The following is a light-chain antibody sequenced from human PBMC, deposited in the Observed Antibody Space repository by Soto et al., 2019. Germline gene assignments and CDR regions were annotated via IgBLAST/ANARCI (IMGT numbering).Light chain of an antibody. Sequence: QSALTQPASVSGSPGQSFTISCTGTSSDIGGYNFVSWYQQHPGKAPKLMIYDVTNRPPGLSDRFSGSKSGNTASLTISGLQAEDEADYYCSSYTTSSTLVFGGGTKLTVL. CDR2: DVT. J-gene: IGLJ3*02. CDR3: SSYTTSSTLV. V-gene: IGLV2-14*03. CDR1: SSDIGGYNF.